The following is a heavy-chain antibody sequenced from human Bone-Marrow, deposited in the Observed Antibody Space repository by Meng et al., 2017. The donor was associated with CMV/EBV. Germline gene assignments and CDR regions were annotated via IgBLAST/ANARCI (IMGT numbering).Heavy chain of an antibody. CDR2: INHSGRT. CDR1: GEAFSAYY. D-gene: IGHD2-2*01. J-gene: IGHJ5*02. V-gene: IGHV4-34*01. CDR3: ARGRPAATTASWFDP. Sequence: SETLSLTCGFYGEAFSAYYWTWIRQPPGKGLEWIGEINHSGRTNYNPSLKSRITISVDTSKNQFSLKLNSMTAADTAVYYCARGRPAATTASWFDPWGQGTLVIVSS.